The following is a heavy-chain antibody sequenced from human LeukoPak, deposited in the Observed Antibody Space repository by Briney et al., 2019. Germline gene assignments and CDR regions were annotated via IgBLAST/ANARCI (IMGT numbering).Heavy chain of an antibody. CDR2: IYYSGST. Sequence: SQTLSLTCTVSGGSISSGDYYWSWIRQPPGKGLEWIGYIYYSGSTYYNPSLKSRVTISVDTSKNQFSLKLSSVPAADTAVYYCARVLNYYDSSGYYSYYFDYWGQGTLVTVSS. J-gene: IGHJ4*02. V-gene: IGHV4-30-4*01. CDR1: GGSISSGDYY. D-gene: IGHD3-22*01. CDR3: ARVLNYYDSSGYYSYYFDY.